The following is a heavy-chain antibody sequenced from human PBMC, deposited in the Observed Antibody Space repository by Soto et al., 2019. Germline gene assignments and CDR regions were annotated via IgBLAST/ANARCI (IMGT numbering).Heavy chain of an antibody. Sequence: PSETLSLTCTVSGGSIRSGAYSWSWVRQPPGKGLEWIGNIHYNGNTKYSPSLKSRVTISVDTSKNQFSLKLSSVTAADTAVYYCARERALLLWFGELINWFDPWGQGTLVTVSS. CDR1: GGSIRSGAYS. CDR3: ARERALLLWFGELINWFDP. J-gene: IGHJ5*02. CDR2: IHYNGNT. V-gene: IGHV4-61*08. D-gene: IGHD3-10*01.